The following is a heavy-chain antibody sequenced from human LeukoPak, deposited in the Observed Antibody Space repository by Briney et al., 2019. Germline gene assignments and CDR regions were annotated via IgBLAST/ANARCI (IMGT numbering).Heavy chain of an antibody. Sequence: SETLSPTCTVSGYSISSGYYWGWIRQPPGKGLEWIGSIYHSGSTYYNPSLKSRVTISVDTSKNQFSLKLSSVTAADTAVYYCARDYDILTGDDAFDIWGQGTMVTVSS. J-gene: IGHJ3*02. CDR2: IYHSGST. D-gene: IGHD3-9*01. CDR3: ARDYDILTGDDAFDI. V-gene: IGHV4-38-2*02. CDR1: GYSISSGYY.